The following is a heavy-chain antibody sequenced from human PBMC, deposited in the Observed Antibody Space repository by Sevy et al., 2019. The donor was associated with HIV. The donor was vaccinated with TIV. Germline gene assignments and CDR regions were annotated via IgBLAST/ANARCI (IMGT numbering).Heavy chain of an antibody. Sequence: GGSLRLSCAASGFTFNTYCLIWVRQTPGKGLEWLSFIGTAAGFTYYADSVKGRFTISRDNAKNSLYLQMNSLRDEDTAVYYCARCPGHYSIDYWGQGTLVTVSS. J-gene: IGHJ4*02. CDR3: ARCPGHYSIDY. V-gene: IGHV3-48*02. CDR2: IGTAAGFT. D-gene: IGHD2-21*01. CDR1: GFTFNTYC.